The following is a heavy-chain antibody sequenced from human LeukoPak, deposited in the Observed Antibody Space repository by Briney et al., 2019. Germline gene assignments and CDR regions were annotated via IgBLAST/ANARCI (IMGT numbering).Heavy chain of an antibody. CDR3: ARGPYISSTWELLTLPMGAFDI. V-gene: IGHV3-21*01. CDR2: ISSSSSSYI. CDR1: GFTFSSYS. Sequence: GGSLRLSCAASGFTFSSYSMNWVRQAPGKGLEWVSSISSSSSSYIYYADSVKGRFTISRDNAKNSLYLQMNSLRAEDAAVYYCARGPYISSTWELLTLPMGAFDIWGQGTMVTVSS. J-gene: IGHJ3*02. D-gene: IGHD1-26*01.